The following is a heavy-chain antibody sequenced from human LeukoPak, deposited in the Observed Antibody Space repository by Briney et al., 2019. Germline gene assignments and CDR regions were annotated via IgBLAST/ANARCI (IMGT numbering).Heavy chain of an antibody. CDR2: ISGSGGST. J-gene: IGHJ4*02. Sequence: GGSLRLSCAASGFTFSSYAMSWVRQAPGKGLEWVSAISGSGGSTYYADFVKGRFTISRDNSKNTLYLQMNSLRAEDTAVYYCAKDYYDSSGPFDYWGQGTLVTVSS. CDR1: GFTFSSYA. V-gene: IGHV3-23*01. CDR3: AKDYYDSSGPFDY. D-gene: IGHD3-22*01.